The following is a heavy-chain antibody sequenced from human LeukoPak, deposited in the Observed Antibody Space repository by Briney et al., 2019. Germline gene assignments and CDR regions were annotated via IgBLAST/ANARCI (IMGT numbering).Heavy chain of an antibody. Sequence: GGSLRLSCAASGFTFSSYWMSWVRQAPGKGLEWVANIKQDGSEKYYVDSVKGRFTISRDNAKSSLYLQMNSLRAEDTAVYYCASALRGVVVPAANYYYHMDVWGKGTTVTVSS. J-gene: IGHJ6*03. D-gene: IGHD2-2*01. V-gene: IGHV3-7*01. CDR1: GFTFSSYW. CDR3: ASALRGVVVPAANYYYHMDV. CDR2: IKQDGSEK.